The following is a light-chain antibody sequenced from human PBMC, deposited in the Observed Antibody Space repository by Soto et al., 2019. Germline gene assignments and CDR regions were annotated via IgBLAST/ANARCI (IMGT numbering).Light chain of an antibody. V-gene: IGKV3-20*01. CDR3: QQYESSWT. CDR1: QSISSTF. J-gene: IGKJ1*01. Sequence: DIVLTQSPCTLSLSPGERATLSCRARQSISSTFLAWSQHKPGQAHRILIYGASRRATGIPDRFSGSGSGTDFTLTISRLEPEDFEVYYCQQYESSWTFGQGTKVEMK. CDR2: GAS.